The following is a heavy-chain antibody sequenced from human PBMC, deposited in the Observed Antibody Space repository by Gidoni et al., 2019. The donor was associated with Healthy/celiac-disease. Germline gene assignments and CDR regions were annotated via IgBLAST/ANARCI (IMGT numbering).Heavy chain of an antibody. V-gene: IGHV3-21*01. CDR3: ARETPNMAGHFDY. CDR2: ISSSSSYI. J-gene: IGHJ4*02. Sequence: EVQLVESGGGLVKPGGSLRLSCAASGFTFSSYSMNWVRQAPGKGLEWVSSISSSSSYIYYADSVKGRFTISRDNAKNSLYLQMNSLRAEDTAVYYCARETPNMAGHFDYWGQGTLVTVSS. D-gene: IGHD6-19*01. CDR1: GFTFSSYS.